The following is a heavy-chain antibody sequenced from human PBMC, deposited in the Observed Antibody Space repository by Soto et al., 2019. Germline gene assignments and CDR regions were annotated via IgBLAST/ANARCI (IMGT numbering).Heavy chain of an antibody. CDR2: ITVGSSHI. Sequence: PWWSLRLSCTGSVFPFSAYNINWFRQAPGKGLEWVSSITVGSSHIYQPNSMKGRFTISRDDAKNSVYLQIDSLRDEDTALYYCSRSPEVGVRGAYWGQGTLVTVSS. J-gene: IGHJ4*02. V-gene: IGHV3-21*01. CDR3: SRSPEVGVRGAY. CDR1: VFPFSAYN. D-gene: IGHD3-16*01.